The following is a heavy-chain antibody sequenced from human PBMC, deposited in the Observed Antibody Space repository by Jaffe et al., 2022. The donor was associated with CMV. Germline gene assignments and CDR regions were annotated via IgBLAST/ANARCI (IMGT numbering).Heavy chain of an antibody. V-gene: IGHV3-48*03. J-gene: IGHJ4*02. D-gene: IGHD6-13*01. Sequence: EVQLVESGGGLVQPGGSLRLSCAASGFTFSSYEMNWVRQAPGKGLEWVSYISSSGSTIYYADSVKGRFTISRDNAKNSLYLQMNSLRAEDTAVYYCARKSPYSSSWYYFDYWGQGTLVTVSS. CDR2: ISSSGSTI. CDR1: GFTFSSYE. CDR3: ARKSPYSSSWYYFDY.